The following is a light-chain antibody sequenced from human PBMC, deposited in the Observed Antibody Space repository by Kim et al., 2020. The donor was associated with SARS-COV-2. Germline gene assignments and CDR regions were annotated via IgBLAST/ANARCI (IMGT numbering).Light chain of an antibody. CDR2: EVT. CDR1: SSDIGAYDY. Sequence: LTQPPYASGSPGQSVTISCTGSSSDIGAYDYVSWYQHHPGKAPKLVTFEVTKRPSGVPDRFSGSKSGNTASLTVSGLQAEDEADYYCSSYTDTKNLLFGGGTQLTVL. V-gene: IGLV2-8*01. CDR3: SSYTDTKNLL. J-gene: IGLJ7*01.